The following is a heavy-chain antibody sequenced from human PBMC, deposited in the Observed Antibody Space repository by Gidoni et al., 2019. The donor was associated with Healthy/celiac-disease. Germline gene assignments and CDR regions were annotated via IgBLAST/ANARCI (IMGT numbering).Heavy chain of an antibody. CDR2: IYTSGST. J-gene: IGHJ6*02. Sequence: QVQLQESGPGLVKPSETLSLTCTVSGGSISSYYWSWIRQPAGKGLEWIGRIYTSGSTNYNPSLKSRVTMSVDTSKNQFSRKLSSVTAADTAVYYCARDGMEVAGPYYYGMDVWGQGTTVTVSS. CDR3: ARDGMEVAGPYYYGMDV. V-gene: IGHV4-4*07. CDR1: GGSISSYY. D-gene: IGHD6-19*01.